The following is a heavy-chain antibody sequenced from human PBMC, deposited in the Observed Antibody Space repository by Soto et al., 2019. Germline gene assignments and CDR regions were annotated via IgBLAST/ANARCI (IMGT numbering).Heavy chain of an antibody. Sequence: SETLSLTCTASGTSISSYYWSWIRQPPGKGLEWIANIHYSGTTNYNPSLASRVTLSVDTSKNQFSLKMTSVTAADRAMYFCARYNSYAIDYWGRGTLVTVSS. D-gene: IGHD2-8*01. CDR1: GTSISSYY. CDR2: IHYSGTT. CDR3: ARYNSYAIDY. V-gene: IGHV4-59*01. J-gene: IGHJ4*02.